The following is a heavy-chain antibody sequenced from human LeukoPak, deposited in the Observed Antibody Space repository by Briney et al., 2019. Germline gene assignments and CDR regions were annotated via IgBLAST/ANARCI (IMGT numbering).Heavy chain of an antibody. CDR1: GFAFNTYA. J-gene: IGHJ4*02. CDR2: IWHVGSHK. D-gene: IGHD3-10*01. Sequence: GRCLRLSCEASGFAFNTYAMHWVRQAPGKGLEWVTLIWHVGSHKFYIDSVRGRLTISRDNSKNTVYLQMNGLRAKDTAVYDWAREIFGSGSYPDYWGQGTLVAVSS. V-gene: IGHV3-33*01. CDR3: AREIFGSGSYPDY.